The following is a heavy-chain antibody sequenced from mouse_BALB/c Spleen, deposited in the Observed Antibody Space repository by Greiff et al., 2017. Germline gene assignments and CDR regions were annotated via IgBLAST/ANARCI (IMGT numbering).Heavy chain of an antibody. CDR2: IWSGGST. V-gene: IGHV2-2*02. CDR1: GFSLTSYG. Sequence: VKLMESGPGLVQPSQSLSITCTVSGFSLTSYGVHWVRQSPGKGLEWLGVIWSGGSTDYNAAFISRLSISKDNSKSQVFFKMNSLQANDTAVYYCARRGCYGNPFAYWGQGTLVTVSA. D-gene: IGHD2-1*01. CDR3: ARRGCYGNPFAY. J-gene: IGHJ3*01.